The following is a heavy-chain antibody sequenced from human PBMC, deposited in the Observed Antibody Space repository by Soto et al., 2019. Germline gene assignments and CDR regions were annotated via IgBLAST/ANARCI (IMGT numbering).Heavy chain of an antibody. Sequence: QVQLVQSGAEVKKPGASVKVSCKASGYTFTSYAMHWVRQAPGQRLEWMGWINAGNGNTKYSQKFQGRVTITRDTSASTAYMELSSLRSEDTAVYYCARTLMDYDILTAYYMAYYFDYWGQGTLVTVSS. CDR1: GYTFTSYA. D-gene: IGHD3-9*01. J-gene: IGHJ4*02. V-gene: IGHV1-3*01. CDR2: INAGNGNT. CDR3: ARTLMDYDILTAYYMAYYFDY.